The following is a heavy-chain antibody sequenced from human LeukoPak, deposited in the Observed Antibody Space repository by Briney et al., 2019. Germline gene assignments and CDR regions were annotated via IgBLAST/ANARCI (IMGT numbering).Heavy chain of an antibody. CDR3: AKDHPRATVVTPVWYFDL. CDR1: GFTFSSYV. Sequence: GGSLRLSCAASGFTFSSYVMHWGRQAPGKGLEWVAFLRYDGSNKQYADSVKGRFTISRDNSKNTLYLQMNSLRTEDTAVYYCAKDHPRATVVTPVWYFDLWGRGTLVTVSS. V-gene: IGHV3-30*02. CDR2: LRYDGSNK. D-gene: IGHD4-23*01. J-gene: IGHJ2*01.